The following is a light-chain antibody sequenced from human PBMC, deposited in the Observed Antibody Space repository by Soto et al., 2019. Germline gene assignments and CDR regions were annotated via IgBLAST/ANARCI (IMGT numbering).Light chain of an antibody. CDR1: QSVSRY. J-gene: IGKJ5*01. CDR3: QQYGSSPPT. Sequence: IVLTQAPGTLSLSPGERATLSCRASQSVSRYLTWYQQKPGQGPRVLIYGASSRATGIPDRFSGSGSGTDFTLTINRLEPEDFAVYYCQQYGSSPPTFGQGTRLEI. CDR2: GAS. V-gene: IGKV3-20*01.